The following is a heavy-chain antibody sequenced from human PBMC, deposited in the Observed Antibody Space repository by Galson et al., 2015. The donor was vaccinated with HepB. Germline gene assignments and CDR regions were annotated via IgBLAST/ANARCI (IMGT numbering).Heavy chain of an antibody. CDR2: TYYRSKWYN. J-gene: IGHJ6*03. V-gene: IGHV6-1*01. D-gene: IGHD2/OR15-2a*01. Sequence: CAISGDSVSSNSAAWNWIRQSPSRGLEWLGRTYYRSKWYNDDEESLKSRFTITADTSKNQFSLHVNSVTPEDTAVYFCARSTRYYMDVWGKGTTVTVSS. CDR3: ARSTRYYMDV. CDR1: GDSVSSNSAA.